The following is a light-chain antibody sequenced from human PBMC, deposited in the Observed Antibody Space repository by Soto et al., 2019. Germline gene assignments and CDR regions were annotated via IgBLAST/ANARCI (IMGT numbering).Light chain of an antibody. Sequence: QSLLTQPPSVSGAPGQRVTISCTGSSCNVGAGFDVSWYQQLPVTVPKLIIQDDTNRPSGISDRFSGSRSGDSAALTISGVQADDEADYYCHSYDSTLGVVFGGGTKLTVL. V-gene: IGLV1-40*01. CDR3: HSYDSTLGVV. CDR1: SCNVGAGFD. J-gene: IGLJ2*01. CDR2: DDT.